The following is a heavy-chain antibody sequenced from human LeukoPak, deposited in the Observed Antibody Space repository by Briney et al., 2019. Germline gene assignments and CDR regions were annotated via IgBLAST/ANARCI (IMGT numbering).Heavy chain of an antibody. CDR3: VRHPRYSSSSGAYFEY. CDR2: IYSSGGT. J-gene: IGHJ4*02. D-gene: IGHD6-6*01. Sequence: TSETLSLTCTVSGGSINTLASYWGCIRQPPGKGLEWIGSIYSSGGTYYNPSLKRRVTISVDTSKNQFSLKLSSVTAADTAVYYCVRHPRYSSSSGAYFEYWGQGTLLTVSS. CDR1: GGSINTLASY. V-gene: IGHV4-39*01.